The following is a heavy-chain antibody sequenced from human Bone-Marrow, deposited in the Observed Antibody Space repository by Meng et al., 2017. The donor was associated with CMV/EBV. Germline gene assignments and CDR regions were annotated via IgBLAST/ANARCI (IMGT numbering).Heavy chain of an antibody. J-gene: IGHJ4*02. D-gene: IGHD4-17*01. Sequence: SGFTFSNYAMKWVRQAPGKGLEWVSLIRGGGRTYYADSVKGRFTVSRDNSKNTLYLQMNSLRAEDTAVYYCSKAKSDSSYGDLSDYWGQGTLVTVSS. V-gene: IGHV3-23*01. CDR3: SKAKSDSSYGDLSDY. CDR1: GFTFSNYA. CDR2: IRGGGRT.